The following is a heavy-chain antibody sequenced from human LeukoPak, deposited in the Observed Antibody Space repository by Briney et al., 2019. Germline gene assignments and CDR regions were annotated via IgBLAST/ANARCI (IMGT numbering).Heavy chain of an antibody. Sequence: SETLSLTCTVSGGSISSSNYYWGWIRQPPGKGLEWIGSIYYSGSTYYNPSLKSRVTISVDTSKNQFSLKLSSVTAADTAVYYCARGDCGDYGGDNYFDYWGQGTLVTVSS. CDR2: IYYSGST. J-gene: IGHJ4*02. CDR1: GGSISSSNYY. V-gene: IGHV4-39*01. CDR3: ARGDCGDYGGDNYFDY. D-gene: IGHD4-17*01.